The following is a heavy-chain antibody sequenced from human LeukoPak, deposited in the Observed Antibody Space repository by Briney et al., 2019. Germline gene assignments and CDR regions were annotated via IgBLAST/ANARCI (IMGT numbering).Heavy chain of an antibody. D-gene: IGHD3-22*01. Sequence: PGGSLRLSCAASGFTFSSYEMNWVGQARGKGLEWVSYISSSGSSIYYADSVKGRFTISRDNAKHSLYLQMNSLRAEDTAVYYCARVPYYYDSSGYYRWGQGTLVTVSS. CDR2: ISSSGSSI. J-gene: IGHJ4*02. V-gene: IGHV3-48*03. CDR3: ARVPYYYDSSGYYR. CDR1: GFTFSSYE.